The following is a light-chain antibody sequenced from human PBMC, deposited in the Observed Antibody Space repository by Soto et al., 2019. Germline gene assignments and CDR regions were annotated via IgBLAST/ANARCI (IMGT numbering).Light chain of an antibody. CDR1: SSDVGGNKY. Sequence: QSVLTQPASVSGSPGQSITISCTGTSSDVGGNKYVSWYQHYPGKAPKVMICDVSNRPSGVSNRFSGSKSGNTASLTISGLQAEDEADYYCSAFTGTTYVFGTGTKVTVL. J-gene: IGLJ1*01. CDR2: DVS. V-gene: IGLV2-14*03. CDR3: SAFTGTTYV.